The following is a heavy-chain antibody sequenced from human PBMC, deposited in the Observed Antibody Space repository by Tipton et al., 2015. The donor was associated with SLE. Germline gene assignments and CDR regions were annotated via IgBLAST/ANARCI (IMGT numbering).Heavy chain of an antibody. V-gene: IGHV4-34*01. CDR3: ATAGITGTPGWFDP. CDR1: GGSFSSYY. J-gene: IGHJ5*02. Sequence: TLSLTCAVYGGSFSSYYWGWIRQPPGKGLEWIGSIYYSGSTYYNPSLKSRVTISVDTSKNQFSLKLSSVTAADTAVYYCATAGITGTPGWFDPWGQGTLVTVSS. CDR2: IYYSGST. D-gene: IGHD1-20*01.